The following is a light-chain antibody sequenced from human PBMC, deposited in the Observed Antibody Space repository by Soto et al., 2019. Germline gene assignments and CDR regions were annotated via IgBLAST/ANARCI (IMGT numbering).Light chain of an antibody. Sequence: EIVLTQSPDTLSLSPGERATLSCRASQSISRYLAWYQQKPGQTPRLLIYDASNRATGVPARFSGGGSGTDFTLTISSLEAEDFAVYYCQQRGDLPRTFGQGSKVEIK. CDR3: QQRGDLPRT. CDR2: DAS. V-gene: IGKV3-11*01. J-gene: IGKJ1*01. CDR1: QSISRY.